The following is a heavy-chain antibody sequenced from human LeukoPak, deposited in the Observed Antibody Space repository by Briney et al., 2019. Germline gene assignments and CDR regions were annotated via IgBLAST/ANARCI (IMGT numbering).Heavy chain of an antibody. J-gene: IGHJ4*02. Sequence: GGSLRLSCAASGFTFSSSAMSWVRRAPGKGLEWVSAITGSGQTKYYTDSVKGRFTMSRDNSKNTLYLQMNSLRDEDTAEYFGAKESRVVIESYFDNWGQGTLVLVSS. CDR3: AKESRVVIESYFDN. D-gene: IGHD3-22*01. V-gene: IGHV3-23*01. CDR1: GFTFSSSA. CDR2: ITGSGQTK.